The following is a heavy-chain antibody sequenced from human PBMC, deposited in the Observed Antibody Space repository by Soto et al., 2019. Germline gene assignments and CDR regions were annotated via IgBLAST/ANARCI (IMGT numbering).Heavy chain of an antibody. Sequence: LEPLSLTYTVSDGSISSYYGTWIRQPPGTGLEWIGEINHSGSTNYNPSLKSRVTISVDTSKNQFSLKLTSVTAADTAVYYCARDKITGLFDYWGQGTLVTVSS. CDR3: ARDKITGLFDY. V-gene: IGHV4-34*01. J-gene: IGHJ4*02. CDR2: INHSGST. CDR1: DGSISSYY. D-gene: IGHD2-8*02.